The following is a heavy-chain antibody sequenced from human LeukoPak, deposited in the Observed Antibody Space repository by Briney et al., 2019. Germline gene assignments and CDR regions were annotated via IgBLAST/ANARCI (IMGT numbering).Heavy chain of an antibody. J-gene: IGHJ4*02. D-gene: IGHD1-26*01. Sequence: GASVKVSCKASRYTFTSHYMHWVRQAPGQGLEWMGIINPSGGSTSYAQKFQGRVTMTRDTSTSTVYMELSSLRSEDTAVYYCARATTVGFDYWGQGTLVTASS. V-gene: IGHV1-46*01. CDR3: ARATTVGFDY. CDR2: INPSGGST. CDR1: RYTFTSHY.